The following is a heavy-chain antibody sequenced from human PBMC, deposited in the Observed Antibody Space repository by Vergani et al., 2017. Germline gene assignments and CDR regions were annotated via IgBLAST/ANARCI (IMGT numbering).Heavy chain of an antibody. CDR2: INAGNGNT. D-gene: IGHD4-23*01. CDR3: ARAHPPDYGGNGINWFDP. Sequence: QVQLVQSGAEVKKPGDSVKVSCKASGYTFTSYAMHWVRQAPGQRLEWMGWINAGNGNTKYSQKFQGRVTITRDTSASTAYMELSSLRSEDTAVYYCARAHPPDYGGNGINWFDPWGQGTLVTVSS. V-gene: IGHV1-3*01. J-gene: IGHJ5*02. CDR1: GYTFTSYA.